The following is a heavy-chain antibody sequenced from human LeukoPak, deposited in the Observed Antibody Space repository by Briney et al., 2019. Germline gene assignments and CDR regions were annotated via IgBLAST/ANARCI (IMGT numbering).Heavy chain of an antibody. V-gene: IGHV4-39*01. CDR1: GGSISSSHYY. CDR3: ARQSSDYYYNYIDV. J-gene: IGHJ6*03. CDR2: IYYSGTT. Sequence: SETLSLTCTVSGGSISSSHYYWGWIRQSPGKGLEWIGSIYYSGTTYYNPSLESRVTISDDTSKNRFSLMLTSLTAADTAVYYCARQSSDYYYNYIDVWGEGTTVIVSS.